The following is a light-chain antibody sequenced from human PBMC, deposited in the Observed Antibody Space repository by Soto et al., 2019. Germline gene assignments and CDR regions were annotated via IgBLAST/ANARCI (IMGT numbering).Light chain of an antibody. Sequence: EIVLTQSPGTLSLSPGDRATLSCRASQSVSIYLAWYQQKPGQAPRLLIYDASNRAAGIPARFSGSGSGTDFTLTINSLEPEDFAVYYCQQRSNWPPITFGQGTRLEIK. J-gene: IGKJ5*01. CDR1: QSVSIY. V-gene: IGKV3-11*01. CDR2: DAS. CDR3: QQRSNWPPIT.